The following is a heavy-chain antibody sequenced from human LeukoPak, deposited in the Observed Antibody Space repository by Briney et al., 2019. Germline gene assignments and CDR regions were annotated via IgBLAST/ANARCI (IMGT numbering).Heavy chain of an antibody. D-gene: IGHD3-16*02. CDR1: GFSFTDAW. CDR3: AKGAMVITFGGVIDGGYYFDY. Sequence: GGSLRLSCVASGFSFTDAWMIWVRQAPGKGLEWVAVISYDGSNKYYADSVKGRFTISRDNSKNTLYLQMNSLRAEDTAVYYCAKGAMVITFGGVIDGGYYFDYWGQGTLVTVSS. CDR2: ISYDGSNK. V-gene: IGHV3-30*18. J-gene: IGHJ4*02.